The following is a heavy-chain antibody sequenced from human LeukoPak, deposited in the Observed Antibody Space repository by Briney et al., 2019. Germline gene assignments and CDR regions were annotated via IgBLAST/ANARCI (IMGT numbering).Heavy chain of an antibody. CDR2: ISSRSSTI. J-gene: IGHJ4*02. V-gene: IGHV3-48*01. CDR1: GFTFSTYS. CDR3: ARDTGNSGPDY. Sequence: GGSLRLSCAASGFTFSTYSMNWVRQGPGKGLGWVSYISSRSSTIYYADSVKGRFTISRDNAKNSLYLQMNSLRAEDTAVYYCARDTGNSGPDYWGQGTLVTVSS. D-gene: IGHD5-12*01.